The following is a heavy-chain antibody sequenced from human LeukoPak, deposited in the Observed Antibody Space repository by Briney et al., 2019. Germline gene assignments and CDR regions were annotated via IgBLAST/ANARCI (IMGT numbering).Heavy chain of an antibody. V-gene: IGHV4-34*01. D-gene: IGHD3-22*01. CDR2: INHSGST. J-gene: IGHJ5*02. Sequence: SETLSLTCAVYGGSFSGYYWSWIRQPPGKGLEWIGEINHSGSTNYNLSLKSRVTISVDTSKNQFSLKLSSVTAADTAVYYCARPYYYDSRIDPWGQGILVTVSS. CDR3: ARPYYYDSRIDP. CDR1: GGSFSGYY.